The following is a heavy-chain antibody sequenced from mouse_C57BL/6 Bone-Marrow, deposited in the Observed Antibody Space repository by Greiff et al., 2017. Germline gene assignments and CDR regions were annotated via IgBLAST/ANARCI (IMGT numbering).Heavy chain of an antibody. CDR2: IHPNSGST. CDR1: GYTFTSYW. Sequence: QVQLQQPGAELVKPGASVKLSCKASGYTFTSYWMHWVKQRPGQGLEWIGMIHPNSGSTNYNEKFKSKATLTVDQSSSTAYMQLSSLTSEDSAVYYCARGKILRFFDYWGQGTTLTVSS. V-gene: IGHV1-64*01. J-gene: IGHJ2*01. CDR3: ARGKILRFFDY.